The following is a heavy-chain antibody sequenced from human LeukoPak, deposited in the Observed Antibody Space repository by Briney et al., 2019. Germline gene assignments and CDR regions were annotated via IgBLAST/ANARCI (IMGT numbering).Heavy chain of an antibody. V-gene: IGHV3-30*02. J-gene: IGHJ4*02. Sequence: GGSLRLSCAASGFTSSTYGMHWVRQAPGKGLEWVAFVRYDGSKKYYTNSVKGRFTISRDNSKNTLYLQMNSLRAEDTAVYYCAKDRAYGQFLWGNDYWGQGTLVTVSS. CDR3: AKDRAYGQFLWGNDY. D-gene: IGHD2-21*01. CDR2: VRYDGSKK. CDR1: GFTSSTYG.